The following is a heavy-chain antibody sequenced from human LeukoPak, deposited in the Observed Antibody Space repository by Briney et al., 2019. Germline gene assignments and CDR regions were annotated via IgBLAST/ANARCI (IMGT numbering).Heavy chain of an antibody. CDR2: ISGSGGST. Sequence: GGSLRLSCAVSGFTFRTYWMSWVRQAPGKGLEWVSAISGSGGSTYYAGSVKGRFTISRDNSKNTLYLQMNSLRAEDTAVYYCAKGPRYDILTGYYDYWGQGTLVTVSS. CDR1: GFTFRTYW. J-gene: IGHJ4*02. D-gene: IGHD3-9*01. CDR3: AKGPRYDILTGYYDY. V-gene: IGHV3-23*01.